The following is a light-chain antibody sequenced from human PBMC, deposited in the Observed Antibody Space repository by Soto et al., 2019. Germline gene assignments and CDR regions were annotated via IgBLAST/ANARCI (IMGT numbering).Light chain of an antibody. CDR3: CSYAGYTDV. V-gene: IGLV2-23*01. Sequence: QSVLTQPASVSGSPGQSITISCTGTSSDVGSYNLVSWYQQHPGKAPKLMIYEASKRPSGISNRFSGSKSGNTASLTISGLQAEDEADYYCCSYAGYTDVFGTGTKVTVL. J-gene: IGLJ1*01. CDR2: EAS. CDR1: SSDVGSYNL.